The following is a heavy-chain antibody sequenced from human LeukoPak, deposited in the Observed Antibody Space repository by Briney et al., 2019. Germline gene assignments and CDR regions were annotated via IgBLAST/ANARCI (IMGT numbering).Heavy chain of an antibody. V-gene: IGHV3-9*01. Sequence: PGGSLRLSCVASGFIFDDYAMHWVRQAPGKGLEWVSGISWNSGSTGYADSVKGRFTISRDNAKNSLYLQMNSLRADDTALYHCAKGLPGGGSWTDAFDIWGQGTMVTVSS. J-gene: IGHJ3*02. D-gene: IGHD6-13*01. CDR2: ISWNSGST. CDR3: AKGLPGGGSWTDAFDI. CDR1: GFIFDDYA.